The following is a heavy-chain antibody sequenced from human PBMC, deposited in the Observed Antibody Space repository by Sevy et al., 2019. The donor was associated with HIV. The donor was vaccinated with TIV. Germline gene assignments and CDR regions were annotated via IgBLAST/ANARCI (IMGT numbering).Heavy chain of an antibody. CDR1: GFTFSSYW. V-gene: IGHV3-7*01. CDR3: ARVYYYDNSKPPDY. J-gene: IGHJ4*02. CDR2: IKQDGSEK. Sequence: GGSLRLSCAASGFTFSSYWMSWVRQAPGKGLEWVANIKQDGSEKYYVDSVKGRFTISRDNAKNSLYLQMDSLRAEDRAVYYGARVYYYDNSKPPDYWGQGTLVTVSS. D-gene: IGHD3-22*01.